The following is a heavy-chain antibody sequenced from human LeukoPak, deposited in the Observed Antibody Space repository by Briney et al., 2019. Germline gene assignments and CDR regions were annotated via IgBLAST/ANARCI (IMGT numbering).Heavy chain of an antibody. V-gene: IGHV3-30*04. CDR3: ATEGEEWTNFDY. CDR2: ISPDGSTT. CDR1: GITFSTTG. J-gene: IGHJ4*02. D-gene: IGHD3-3*01. Sequence: PGGSLRLSCAVSGITFSTTGLHWVRQAPGKGLEWVAMISPDGSTTFYTDSMKGRLTISRDNSNNTLYLQMNSLRLEDTALYYCATEGEEWTNFDYWGQGTLATVSS.